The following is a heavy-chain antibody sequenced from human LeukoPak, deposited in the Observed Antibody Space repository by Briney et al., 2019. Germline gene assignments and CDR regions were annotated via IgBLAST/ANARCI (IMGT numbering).Heavy chain of an antibody. CDR1: GGSLSSHY. D-gene: IGHD3-3*01. CDR2: IYTSGST. V-gene: IGHV4-4*07. CDR3: AREEALYDFWSGYYRVSWFDP. J-gene: IGHJ5*02. Sequence: SETLSLTCSVSGGSLSSHYWSWIRQPAGKGLEWIGRIYTSGSTNYNPSLKSRVTMSVDTSKNQFSLKLSSVTAADTAVYYCAREEALYDFWSGYYRVSWFDPWGQGTLVTVSS.